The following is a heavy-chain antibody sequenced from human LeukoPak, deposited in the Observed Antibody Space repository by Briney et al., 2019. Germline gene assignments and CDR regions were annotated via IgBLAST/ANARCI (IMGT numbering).Heavy chain of an antibody. J-gene: IGHJ4*02. V-gene: IGHV3-21*01. D-gene: IGHD6-19*01. CDR1: GFTFSSYS. Sequence: GRSLRLSCAASGFTFSSYSMNWVRQAPGKGLEWVSSISSSSSYIYYADSVKGRFTISRDNAKNSLYLQMNSLRAEDTAVYYCARDLSGWHYYFDYWGQGTLVTVSS. CDR2: ISSSSSYI. CDR3: ARDLSGWHYYFDY.